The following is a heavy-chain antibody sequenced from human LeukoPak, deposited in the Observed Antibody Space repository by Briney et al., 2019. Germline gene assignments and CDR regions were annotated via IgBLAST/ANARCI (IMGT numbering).Heavy chain of an antibody. Sequence: GGSLRLSCAASGFTFSSYTMNWVRQAPGKGLEWVSSITSSSYIYYADSVKGRFTISGDNAKNSLYLHMNSLRAEDTAVYYCARHVVAVGFDYWGQGTLVTVSS. J-gene: IGHJ4*02. CDR2: ITSSSYI. D-gene: IGHD3-22*01. CDR1: GFTFSSYT. CDR3: ARHVVAVGFDY. V-gene: IGHV3-21*01.